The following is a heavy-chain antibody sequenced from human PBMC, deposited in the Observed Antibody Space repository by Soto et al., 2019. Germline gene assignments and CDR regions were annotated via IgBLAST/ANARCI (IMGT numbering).Heavy chain of an antibody. V-gene: IGHV3-23*01. CDR1: GFIFSSYA. CDR2: ISGSGTTA. Sequence: GGSLRLSCAASGFIFSSYAMSWVRQAPGKGLEEVSAISGSGTTAYYADSVKGRFTFSRDNSKKTMYLQMNSLRAEDTAVYYCARDPPMYYYDSSGSQLGDAFDIWGQGTMVTVSS. J-gene: IGHJ3*02. CDR3: ARDPPMYYYDSSGSQLGDAFDI. D-gene: IGHD3-22*01.